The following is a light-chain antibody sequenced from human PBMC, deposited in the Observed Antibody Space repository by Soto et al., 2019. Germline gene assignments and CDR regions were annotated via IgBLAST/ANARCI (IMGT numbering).Light chain of an antibody. J-gene: IGKJ5*01. CDR2: GAS. V-gene: IGKV3-15*01. CDR3: QQYDSWPIT. Sequence: ETVMTQSPATLSVSPGESATLSCRASQSIRSNLAWYQQKPGQSPRLLIYGASTRAAGIPARFSGSGSGTDFSLTFSSLQSEDFAIYYCQQYDSWPITFGQGTRLEIK. CDR1: QSIRSN.